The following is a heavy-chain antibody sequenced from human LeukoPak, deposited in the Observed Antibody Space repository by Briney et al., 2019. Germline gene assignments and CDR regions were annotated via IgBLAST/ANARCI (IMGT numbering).Heavy chain of an antibody. CDR3: ALMNGYSSGWYRDY. CDR2: FDPEDGET. V-gene: IGHV1-24*01. D-gene: IGHD6-19*01. J-gene: IGHJ4*02. Sequence: GASVKVSCKVSGYTLTELFMHWVRQAPGKGLEWMGGFDPEDGETIYAQKFQGRVTMTEDTSTDTAYMELSSLRSEDTAVYYCALMNGYSSGWYRDYWGQGTLVTVSS. CDR1: GYTLTELF.